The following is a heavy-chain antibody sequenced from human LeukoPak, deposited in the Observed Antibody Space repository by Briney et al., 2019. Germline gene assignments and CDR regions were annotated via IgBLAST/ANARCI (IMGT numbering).Heavy chain of an antibody. D-gene: IGHD1-26*01. CDR2: ISSSSSTI. V-gene: IGHV3-48*04. CDR3: ARGVSPLRGVFDP. Sequence: GGSLRLSCAASGFTFSSYSMNWVRQAPGKGLEWVSYISSSSSTIYYADSVKGRFTISRDNAKNSLYLQMNSLRAEDTAVYYCARGVSPLRGVFDPWGQGTLVTVSS. CDR1: GFTFSSYS. J-gene: IGHJ5*02.